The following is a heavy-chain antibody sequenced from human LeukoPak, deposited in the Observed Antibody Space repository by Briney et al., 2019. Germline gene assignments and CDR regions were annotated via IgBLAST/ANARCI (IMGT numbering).Heavy chain of an antibody. CDR3: ARITMGAASANFYYYFLDA. CDR2: IISHGGST. V-gene: IGHV3-64*02. CDR1: GFTFSGYT. J-gene: IGHJ6*03. Sequence: GGSLRLSCAASGFTFSGYTLHWVRQAPGKGLEYVSAIISHGGSTHYADSVKGRFTVSRDNSKNTLYLQMDSLRAEDMAVYYCARITMGAASANFYYYFLDAWGKGTTVTVSS. D-gene: IGHD3-3*01.